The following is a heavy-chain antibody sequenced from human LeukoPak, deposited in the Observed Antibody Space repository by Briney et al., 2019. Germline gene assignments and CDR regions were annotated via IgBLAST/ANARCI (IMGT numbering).Heavy chain of an antibody. CDR2: IKQDGSEK. D-gene: IGHD6-13*01. CDR1: GFTFSSYW. Sequence: PGGSLRLSCAASGFTFSSYWMSWVRQAPGKGLEWVANIKQDGSEKYYVDSVKGRFTISRDNAKNSLYLQMNSLRAEDTAVYYCAKDQAALLFSAYYYYYGMDVWGQGTTVTVSS. V-gene: IGHV3-7*03. J-gene: IGHJ6*02. CDR3: AKDQAALLFSAYYYYYGMDV.